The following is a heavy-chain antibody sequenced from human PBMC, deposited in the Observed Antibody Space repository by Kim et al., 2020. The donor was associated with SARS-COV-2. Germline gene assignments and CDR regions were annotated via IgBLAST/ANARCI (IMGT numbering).Heavy chain of an antibody. CDR2: ISYDGSNK. J-gene: IGHJ6*02. D-gene: IGHD3-10*01. V-gene: IGHV3-30*18. Sequence: GGSLRLSCAASGFTFSSYGMHWVRQAPGKGLEWVAVISYDGSNKNYADSVKGRFTISRDNSKNTLYLQMNSLRAEDTAVYYCAKESGSGSYYGWTYYYYGMDVWGQGTTVTVSS. CDR3: AKESGSGSYYGWTYYYYGMDV. CDR1: GFTFSSYG.